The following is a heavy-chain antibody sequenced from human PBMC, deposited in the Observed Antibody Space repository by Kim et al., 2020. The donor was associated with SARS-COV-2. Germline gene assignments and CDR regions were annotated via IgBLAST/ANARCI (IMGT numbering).Heavy chain of an antibody. V-gene: IGHV5-51*01. J-gene: IGHJ6*02. CDR3: ARHRGPYCSTTSCFGSNYGMDV. CDR1: GYSFTSYW. Sequence: GESLKISCKGSGYSFTSYWIGWVRQMPGKGLEWMGIIYPGDSDTRYSPSFQGQVTISADKSISTAYLQWSSLKASDTAMYYCARHRGPYCSTTSCFGSNYGMDVWGQGTTVTVSS. CDR2: IYPGDSDT. D-gene: IGHD2-2*01.